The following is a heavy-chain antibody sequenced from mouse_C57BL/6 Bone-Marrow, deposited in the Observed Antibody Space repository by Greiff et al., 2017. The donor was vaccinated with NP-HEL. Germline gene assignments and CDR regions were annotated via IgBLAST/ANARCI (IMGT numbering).Heavy chain of an antibody. J-gene: IGHJ1*03. CDR1: GFSLTSYA. CDR2: IWTGGGT. D-gene: IGHD1-1*01. Sequence: QVQLQQSGPGLVAPSQSLSITCTVSGFSLTSYAISWVRQPPGKGLEWLGVIWTGGGTNYNSALKSRLSISKDNSKSQVFLKMNSLQTDDTARYYCARGNYYGSRRYFDVWGTGTTVTVSS. CDR3: ARGNYYGSRRYFDV. V-gene: IGHV2-9-1*01.